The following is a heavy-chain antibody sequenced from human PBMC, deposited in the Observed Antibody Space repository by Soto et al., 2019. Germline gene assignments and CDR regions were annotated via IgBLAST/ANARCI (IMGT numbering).Heavy chain of an antibody. CDR2: IYFSGST. D-gene: IGHD1-1*01. Sequence: SETLSLTCTVSGASINSGGYYWSWIRQLPGKGLEWIGYIYFSGSTCYNPSLESRVRISLDTSQNQFSLKLTSVTAADTAVYYCARGNAWEVLLAHWGQGTLVTVFS. CDR3: ARGNAWEVLLAH. CDR1: GASINSGGYY. J-gene: IGHJ4*02. V-gene: IGHV4-31*03.